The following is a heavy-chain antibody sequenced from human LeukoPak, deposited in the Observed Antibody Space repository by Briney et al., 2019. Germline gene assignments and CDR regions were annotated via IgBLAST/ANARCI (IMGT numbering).Heavy chain of an antibody. D-gene: IGHD3-10*01. CDR2: LACLDASCTE. V-gene: IGHV3-23*01. J-gene: IGHJ4*02. CDR3: VRDSEGSFDY. CDR1: GSTFGTFD. Sequence: PGRSLRLSCAASGSTFGTFDMSWVRQAPGKGLEWVSTLACLDASCTEYYSDSVKGRFSISRDKSKSTLSLQVNSLRVEDTAMYYCVRDSEGSFDYWGQGTLVTVSS.